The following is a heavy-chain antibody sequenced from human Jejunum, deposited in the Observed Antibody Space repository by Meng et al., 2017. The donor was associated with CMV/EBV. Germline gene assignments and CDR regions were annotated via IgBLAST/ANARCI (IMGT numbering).Heavy chain of an antibody. V-gene: IGHV1-2*02. Sequence: SAYTFTGYYMHWVRQAPGQGLEWMGWINPNSGGTNYAQKFQGRVTMTGDTSISTAYMELSRLRSDDTAVYYCVTYYGGPKSGMDVWGQGTTVTVSS. J-gene: IGHJ6*02. CDR1: AYTFTGYY. D-gene: IGHD3-10*01. CDR2: INPNSGGT. CDR3: VTYYGGPKSGMDV.